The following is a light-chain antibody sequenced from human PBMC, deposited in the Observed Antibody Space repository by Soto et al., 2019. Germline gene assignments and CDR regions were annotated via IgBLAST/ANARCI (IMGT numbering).Light chain of an antibody. J-gene: IGKJ4*01. Sequence: DIQLTQSPSFLSASAGDRVTITCRASQGIGIYLAWYQQKPVKAPKLLVYAASTLQSGVPSRFSGGGSGTEFTLTITSLQPEDFATYYCQQLNGYPLSFGGGTKVEI. CDR1: QGIGIY. CDR2: AAS. V-gene: IGKV1-9*01. CDR3: QQLNGYPLS.